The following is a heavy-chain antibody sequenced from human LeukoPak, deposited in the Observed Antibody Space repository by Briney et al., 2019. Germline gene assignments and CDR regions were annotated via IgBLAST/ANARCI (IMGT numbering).Heavy chain of an antibody. J-gene: IGHJ4*02. CDR3: ANGYSHFDY. V-gene: IGHV3-23*01. D-gene: IGHD2-2*03. Sequence: GGSLRLSCAASGFTFSTYSMNWVRQAPGKGLEWVSGISGNGGITYYADSVKGRFTVSRDNSKNTLYLQMNSLRAEDTALHYCANGYSHFDYWGQGTPVTVSS. CDR2: ISGNGGIT. CDR1: GFTFSTYS.